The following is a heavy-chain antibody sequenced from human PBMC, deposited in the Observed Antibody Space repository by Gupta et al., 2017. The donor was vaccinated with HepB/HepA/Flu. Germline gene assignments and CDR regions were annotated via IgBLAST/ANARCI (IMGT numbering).Heavy chain of an antibody. V-gene: IGHV1-46*01. CDR1: GYTLTNYY. Sequence: QVLLVQSGAEVKGPGASVKVSCKTSGYTLTNYYMHWVRQAPGQGLEWMGLIVPGGSTSYAQKFQGRVTVTRDTSTSTVYMDLRRLRSEDTAVYFCARETAAAGKTFDYWGQGTLVTVSS. CDR2: IVPGGST. CDR3: ARETAAAGKTFDY. J-gene: IGHJ4*02. D-gene: IGHD6-13*01.